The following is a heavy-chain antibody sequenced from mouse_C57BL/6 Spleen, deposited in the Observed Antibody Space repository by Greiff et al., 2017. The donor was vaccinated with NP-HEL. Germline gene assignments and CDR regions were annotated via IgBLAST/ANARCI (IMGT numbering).Heavy chain of an antibody. CDR2: ISYSGST. V-gene: IGHV3-8*01. CDR3: ARDEDYYVGYVDY. Sequence: VQLQQSGPGLAKPSQTLSLTCSVTGYSITSDYWNWIRKFPGNKLEYMGYISYSGSTYYNPSLKSRSAITRDTSKNQYYLQLNSVTTEDTATYYCARDEDYYVGYVDYWGQGTTLTVSS. CDR1: GYSITSDY. J-gene: IGHJ2*01. D-gene: IGHD1-1*01.